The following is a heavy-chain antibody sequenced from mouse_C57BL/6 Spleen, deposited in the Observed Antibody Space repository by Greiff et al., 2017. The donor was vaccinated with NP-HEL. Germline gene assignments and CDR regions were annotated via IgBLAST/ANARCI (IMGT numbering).Heavy chain of an antibody. J-gene: IGHJ4*01. CDR1: GYTFTSYW. CDR3: ARLDYYGSSPYYAMDH. Sequence: QVQLQQPGAELVMPGASVKLSCKASGYTFTSYWMHWVKQRPGQGLEWIGEIDPSDSYTNYNQKFKGKSTLTVDKSSSTAYMQLSSLTSEDSSVYYCARLDYYGSSPYYAMDHWGQGTSVTVSS. D-gene: IGHD1-1*01. CDR2: IDPSDSYT. V-gene: IGHV1-69*01.